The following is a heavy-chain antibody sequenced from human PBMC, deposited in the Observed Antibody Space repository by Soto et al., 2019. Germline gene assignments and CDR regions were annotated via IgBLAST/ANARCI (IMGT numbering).Heavy chain of an antibody. Sequence: GGSLRLSCAASGFTFSNFGMHWVRQVPGKGLAWVALIMYDGSNQYYADSVKGRFTISRDDSNSTLYLHMNNLRVEDTAVYYCARDNDGYFDTWGQGSLVTVSS. CDR3: ARDNDGYFDT. V-gene: IGHV3-33*01. CDR2: IMYDGSNQ. CDR1: GFTFSNFG. D-gene: IGHD2-8*01. J-gene: IGHJ4*02.